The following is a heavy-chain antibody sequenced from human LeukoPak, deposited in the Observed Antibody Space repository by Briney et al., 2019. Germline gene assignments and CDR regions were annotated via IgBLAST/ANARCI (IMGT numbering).Heavy chain of an antibody. Sequence: AGSLRLSCAASGFTFSDYGMHWVRQAPGKGLEGVACIRYDGSKKYYAHSVQGRFPFTRDNSKNMVYLQLNSVRADDTAIYYCVKGRDFYFDYWGQGTLVTVSS. D-gene: IGHD3/OR15-3a*01. CDR2: IRYDGSKK. V-gene: IGHV3-30*02. J-gene: IGHJ4*02. CDR3: VKGRDFYFDY. CDR1: GFTFSDYG.